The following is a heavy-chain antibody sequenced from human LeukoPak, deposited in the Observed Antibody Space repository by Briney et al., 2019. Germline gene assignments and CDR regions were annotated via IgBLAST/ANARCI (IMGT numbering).Heavy chain of an antibody. CDR3: ARDREYSSSSTLDY. Sequence: GRSLRLSCAASGFTFSSYAMHWVRQAPGKGLEWVAVISYDGSNKYYADSVKGRFTISRDNSKNTPYLQMNSLRAEDTAVYYCARDREYSSSSTLDYWGQGTLVTVSS. J-gene: IGHJ4*02. V-gene: IGHV3-30-3*01. D-gene: IGHD6-6*01. CDR1: GFTFSSYA. CDR2: ISYDGSNK.